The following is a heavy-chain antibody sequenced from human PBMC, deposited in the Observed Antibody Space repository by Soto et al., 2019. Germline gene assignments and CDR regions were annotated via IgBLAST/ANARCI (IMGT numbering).Heavy chain of an antibody. V-gene: IGHV3-30*03. Sequence: PGGSLRLSCAASGFTFSSYGMHWVRQAPGKGLEWVSVIKNDGSNKYYADSVKGRFTISRDNSKNTLFLQMNSLRVEDTAVYYCARAGWYRFDDWGQGTLVTVSS. CDR3: ARAGWYRFDD. D-gene: IGHD6-19*01. J-gene: IGHJ4*02. CDR2: IKNDGSNK. CDR1: GFTFSSYG.